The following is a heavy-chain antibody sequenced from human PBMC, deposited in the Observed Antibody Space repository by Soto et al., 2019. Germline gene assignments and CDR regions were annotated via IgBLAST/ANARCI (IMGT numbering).Heavy chain of an antibody. CDR3: ARDRAYYDFWSGSLSHYYGMDV. V-gene: IGHV1-2*02. J-gene: IGHJ6*02. D-gene: IGHD3-3*01. CDR2: INPNSGGT. CDR1: GYTFTSYY. Sequence: GASVKVSCKASGYTFTSYYMHWVRQAPGQGLEWMGWINPNSGGTNYAQKFQGRVTMTRDTSISTACMELSRLRSDDTAVYYCARDRAYYDFWSGSLSHYYGMDVWGQGTTVTVSS.